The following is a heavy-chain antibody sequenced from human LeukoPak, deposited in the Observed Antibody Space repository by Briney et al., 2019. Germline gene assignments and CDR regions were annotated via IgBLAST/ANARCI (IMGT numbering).Heavy chain of an antibody. J-gene: IGHJ4*02. CDR1: GGTFSSYA. Sequence: SVKVSCKASGGTFSSYAISWVRQAPGQGLEWMGRIIPIFGTANYAQKFQGRVTITTDESTSTAYMELSSLRSEDTAVYYCASAVRRSYCYDSSGYSSLDYWGQGTLVTVSS. V-gene: IGHV1-69*05. D-gene: IGHD3-22*01. CDR3: ASAVRRSYCYDSSGYSSLDY. CDR2: IIPIFGTA.